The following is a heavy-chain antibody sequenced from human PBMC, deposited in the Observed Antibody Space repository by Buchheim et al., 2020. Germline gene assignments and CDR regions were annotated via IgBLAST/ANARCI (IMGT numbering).Heavy chain of an antibody. CDR1: GFAFSNAW. Sequence: EVQLVESGGGLVKPGGSLRLSCAASGFAFSNAWMSWVRQAPGKRLEWVGRIKSKTDGGTTDYAAPVKGSFTISRDDSKNTLYLQMNSLKTEDTAVYYCTTACGPPMYYDFWSGYYSKDFDYWGQGTL. V-gene: IGHV3-15*01. D-gene: IGHD3-3*01. J-gene: IGHJ4*02. CDR2: IKSKTDGGTT. CDR3: TTACGPPMYYDFWSGYYSKDFDY.